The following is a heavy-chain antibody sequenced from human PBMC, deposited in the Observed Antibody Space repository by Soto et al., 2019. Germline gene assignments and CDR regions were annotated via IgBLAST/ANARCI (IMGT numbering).Heavy chain of an antibody. Sequence: PXESLKIAFKGSGYSFTSYWIGWVRQMPGKGLEWMGIIYPGDSDTRYSPSFQGQVTISADKSISTAYLQWSSLKASDTAMYYCARRSSWYQYYFDYWGQGTLVTVSS. CDR3: ARRSSWYQYYFDY. D-gene: IGHD6-13*01. V-gene: IGHV5-51*01. CDR1: GYSFTSYW. J-gene: IGHJ4*02. CDR2: IYPGDSDT.